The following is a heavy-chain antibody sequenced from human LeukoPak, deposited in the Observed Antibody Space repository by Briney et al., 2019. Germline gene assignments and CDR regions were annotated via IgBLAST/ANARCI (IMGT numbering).Heavy chain of an antibody. CDR3: ARDFRMTTVNAGY. CDR1: GGTFSSYA. V-gene: IGHV1-69*05. Sequence: ASVKVSCKASGGTFSSYAISWVRQAPGQGLEWMGGIIPIFGTANYAQKFQGRVTMTTDTSTSTAYMELRSLRSDDTAVYYCARDFRMTTVNAGYWGQGTLVTVSS. J-gene: IGHJ4*02. CDR2: IIPIFGTA. D-gene: IGHD4-17*01.